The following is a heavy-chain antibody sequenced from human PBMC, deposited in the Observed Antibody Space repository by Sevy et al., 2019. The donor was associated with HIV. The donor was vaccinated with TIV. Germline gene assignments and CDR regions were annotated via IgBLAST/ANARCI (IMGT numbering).Heavy chain of an antibody. CDR1: GFTFSNYF. CDR3: ARGDYYGSLYYFDY. CDR2: ISSGSSYI. V-gene: IGHV3-21*01. J-gene: IGHJ4*02. Sequence: GGSLRLSCAASGFTFSNYFMNWVRQAPGKGLEWVSSISSGSSYIFYADSLKGRFTISRDNAKNSLYLHMTSLRAEDTAVYYGARGDYYGSLYYFDYWGPGTLVTVSS. D-gene: IGHD3-10*01.